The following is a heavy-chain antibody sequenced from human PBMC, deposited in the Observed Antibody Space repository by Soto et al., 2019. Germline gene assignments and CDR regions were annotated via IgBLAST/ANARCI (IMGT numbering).Heavy chain of an antibody. V-gene: IGHV3-53*01. J-gene: IGHJ6*02. CDR1: GFSVSSNY. CDR3: TRDQSIVGATGGAYFYSGMDV. D-gene: IGHD1-26*01. CDR2: IFSGGST. Sequence: VGSLRLSGEVSGFSVSSNYMSWVRQAPGKGLEWVSLIFSGGSTYYADSVQGRFTISRDVSKSTLYLQMHSLTAEDTAVYFCTRDQSIVGATGGAYFYSGMDVWGQGTTVTVSS.